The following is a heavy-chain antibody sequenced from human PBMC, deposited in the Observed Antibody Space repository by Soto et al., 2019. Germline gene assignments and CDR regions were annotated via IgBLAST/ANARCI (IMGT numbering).Heavy chain of an antibody. J-gene: IGHJ4*02. CDR1: GFSFSDYA. D-gene: IGHD3-22*01. V-gene: IGHV3-30*14. CDR3: VKGEYYYDSSGYYPFDY. CDR2: ISYDGSGK. Sequence: GGSLRLSCAASGFSFSDYAMHWLRQAPGKGLEWVAAISYDGSGKYFADSVKGRFTISRGNSKNTQYLQMSSLRADDTAVYYCVKGEYYYDSSGYYPFDYWGQGTLVTVSS.